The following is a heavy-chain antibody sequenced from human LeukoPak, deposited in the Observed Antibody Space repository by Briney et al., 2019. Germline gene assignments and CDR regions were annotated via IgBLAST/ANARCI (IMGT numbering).Heavy chain of an antibody. CDR1: GFTFSNAW. V-gene: IGHV3-15*01. J-gene: IGHJ6*03. Sequence: GGSLRLSCAASGFTFSNAWMSWVRQAPGKGLEWVGRIKSKTDGGTTDYAAPVKGRFTISRDDSKNTLYLQMNSLKTEDTAVYYCTTDLFVWTMVRGGNYYYYYMDVWGKGTTVTISS. D-gene: IGHD3-10*01. CDR2: IKSKTDGGTT. CDR3: TTDLFVWTMVRGGNYYYYYMDV.